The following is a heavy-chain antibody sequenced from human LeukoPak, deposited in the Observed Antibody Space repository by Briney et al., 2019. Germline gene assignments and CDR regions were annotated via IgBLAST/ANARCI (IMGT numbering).Heavy chain of an antibody. J-gene: IGHJ3*02. V-gene: IGHV3-23*01. CDR3: AGDRPIFGVVPDAFDI. D-gene: IGHD3-3*01. CDR1: GFTFSSYA. Sequence: GGSLRLSCAASGFTFSSYAMSWVRQAPGKGLEWVSAISGSGGSTYYADSVKGRFTISRDNSKNTLYLQMNSLRAEDAAVYYCAGDRPIFGVVPDAFDIWGQGTMVTVSS. CDR2: ISGSGGST.